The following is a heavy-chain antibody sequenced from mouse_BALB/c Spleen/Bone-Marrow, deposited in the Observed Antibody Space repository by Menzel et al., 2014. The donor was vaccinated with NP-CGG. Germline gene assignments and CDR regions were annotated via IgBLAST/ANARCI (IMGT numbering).Heavy chain of an antibody. J-gene: IGHJ3*01. CDR3: ASYGNYGWFAY. CDR1: GYAFTSYN. D-gene: IGHD2-1*01. CDR2: IDPYNGGT. V-gene: IGHV1S135*01. Sequence: VQLKQSGPELVKPGASVKVSCKASGYAFTSYNMYWVKQSHGKSLEWIGCIDPYNGGTNYYQKFKGKATLTVDKSSSTAYMHLNSLTSEDSAVYYCASYGNYGWFAYWGQGTLVTVSA.